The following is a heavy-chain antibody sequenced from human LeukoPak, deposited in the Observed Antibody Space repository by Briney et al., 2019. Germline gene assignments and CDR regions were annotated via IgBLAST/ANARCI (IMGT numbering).Heavy chain of an antibody. D-gene: IGHD2-15*01. J-gene: IGHJ4*02. CDR1: GDSISSGDYY. Sequence: PSETLSLTCTVSGDSISSGDYYWSWARQHPGKDLEWIGYINYSGTTYYNPSLTSRVTISVDTSKNQFSLKLSSVTAADTAVYYCARTYCRGGTCYSWDYWGQGTLVTVSS. V-gene: IGHV4-31*03. CDR2: INYSGTT. CDR3: ARTYCRGGTCYSWDY.